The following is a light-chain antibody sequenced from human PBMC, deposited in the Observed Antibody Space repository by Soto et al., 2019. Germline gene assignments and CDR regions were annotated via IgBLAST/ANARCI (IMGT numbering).Light chain of an antibody. CDR1: SSNIGNNF. J-gene: IGLJ3*02. CDR3: STWDASLSGRV. V-gene: IGLV1-47*02. Sequence: QSVLTQPPSASGTPGQKVTISCSGASSNIGNNFVSWYQQVPGTAPKLLIYSDDQRPSGVPVRVSGSKSGTSASLAISGLRSEDEADYYCSTWDASLSGRVFGGGTKLTVL. CDR2: SDD.